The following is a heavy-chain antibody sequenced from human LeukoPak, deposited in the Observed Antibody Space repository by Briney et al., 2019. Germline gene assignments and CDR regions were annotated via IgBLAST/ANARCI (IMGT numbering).Heavy chain of an antibody. J-gene: IGHJ6*02. CDR1: GYTFTSYY. V-gene: IGHV1-46*01. CDR2: INPSGGST. D-gene: IGHD3-10*01. Sequence: ASVKVSCKASGYTFTSYYMHWVRQAPGQGLEWMGIINPSGGSTSYAQKFQGRVTMTRDTSTSTVYMELSSLRSEDTAVYYCAMAFDYYGSGSYHYYYGMDVWGQGTTVTVSS. CDR3: AMAFDYYGSGSYHYYYGMDV.